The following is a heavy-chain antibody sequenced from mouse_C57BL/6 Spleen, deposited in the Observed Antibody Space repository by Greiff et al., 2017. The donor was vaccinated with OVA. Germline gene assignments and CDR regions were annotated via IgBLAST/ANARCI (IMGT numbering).Heavy chain of an antibody. Sequence: EVHLVESGPGLAKPSQTLSLTCSVTGYSITSDYWNWIRKFPGNKLEYMGYISYSGSTYYNPSLKSRISITRDTSKNQYYLQLNSVTTEDTATYYCARGDYYGSSYDWYFDVWGTGTTVTVSS. V-gene: IGHV3-8*01. D-gene: IGHD1-1*01. CDR1: GYSITSDY. CDR2: ISYSGST. CDR3: ARGDYYGSSYDWYFDV. J-gene: IGHJ1*03.